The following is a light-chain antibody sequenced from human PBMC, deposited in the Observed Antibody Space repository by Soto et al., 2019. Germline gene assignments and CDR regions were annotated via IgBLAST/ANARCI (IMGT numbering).Light chain of an antibody. J-gene: IGKJ1*01. CDR3: QHYGTSPWT. Sequence: EIVLTQSPGTLSLSPGERATLSCGASQSVSSSYLAWYQQKPGQAPRLLIYGTSSRATGIPDRFSASGSGTDFTLTINRLEPEEFAVYFCQHYGTSPWTFGQGTKVEIK. CDR2: GTS. V-gene: IGKV3-20*01. CDR1: QSVSSSY.